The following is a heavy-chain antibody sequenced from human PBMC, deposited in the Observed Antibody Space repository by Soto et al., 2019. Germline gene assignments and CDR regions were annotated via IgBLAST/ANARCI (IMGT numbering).Heavy chain of an antibody. Sequence: EVQLLESGGGLVQPGGSLRLSCAASGFTFSSYAMSWVRQAPGKGLEWVSAISGSGGSTYYADSVKGRFTISRDNSKNTLYLQMNSLRAEDTAVYYCARIRGSGWYADYWGQGTLVTVSS. CDR1: GFTFSSYA. J-gene: IGHJ4*02. CDR3: ARIRGSGWYADY. V-gene: IGHV3-23*01. CDR2: ISGSGGST. D-gene: IGHD6-19*01.